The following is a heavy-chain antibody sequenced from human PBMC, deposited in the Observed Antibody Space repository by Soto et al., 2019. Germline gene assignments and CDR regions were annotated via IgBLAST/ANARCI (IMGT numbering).Heavy chain of an antibody. CDR2: LSDSGDSI. D-gene: IGHD6-13*01. V-gene: IGHV3-23*01. Sequence: EVQLLESGGGLVRPGRSLRLSCTASGFTFSSHAMTWVRQAPGKGLEWVSGLSDSGDSIYYADSVKGRFTIYRDNSMNTLYLQMNTLRVEDTAVYYCAKVSSSWYAGFFDLWGQGTLVTVSS. J-gene: IGHJ4*02. CDR3: AKVSSSWYAGFFDL. CDR1: GFTFSSHA.